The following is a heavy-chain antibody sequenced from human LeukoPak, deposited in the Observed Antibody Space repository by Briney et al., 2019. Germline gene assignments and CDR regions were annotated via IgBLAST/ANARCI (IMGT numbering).Heavy chain of an antibody. CDR2: ITGSSSYI. V-gene: IGHV3-21*04. CDR1: GFTFSSYS. J-gene: IGHJ4*02. CDR3: AKDPDCTSGVCYTFFDY. D-gene: IGHD2-8*01. Sequence: GGSLRLSCAASGFTFSSYSMNWVRQAPGKGLEWVSSITGSSSYIYYADSVKGRSTISRDNSKNTLYLQMNSLRAEDTAVYYCAKDPDCTSGVCYTFFDYWGQGTLVTVSS.